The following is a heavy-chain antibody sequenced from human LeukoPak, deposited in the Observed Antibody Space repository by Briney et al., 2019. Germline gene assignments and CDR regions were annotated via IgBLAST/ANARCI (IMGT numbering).Heavy chain of an antibody. CDR1: GGSFSGYY. J-gene: IGHJ3*02. D-gene: IGHD3-22*01. Sequence: RTSETLSLTCAVYGGSFSGYYWSWIRQPPGKGLEWIGEINHSGSTNYNPSLKSRVTISVDTSKNQFSLKVYSVTAADTAVYYCARASRSYDSSGYYYYDAFDIWGQGTMVTVSS. V-gene: IGHV4-34*01. CDR3: ARASRSYDSSGYYYYDAFDI. CDR2: INHSGST.